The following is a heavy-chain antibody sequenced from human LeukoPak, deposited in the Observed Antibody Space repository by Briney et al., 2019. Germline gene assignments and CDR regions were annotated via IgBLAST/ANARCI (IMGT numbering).Heavy chain of an antibody. CDR3: ASPLNDIGGFDY. CDR2: IYYSGST. D-gene: IGHD3-10*01. V-gene: IGHV4-39*01. J-gene: IGHJ4*02. CDR1: GGSISSSSYY. Sequence: SGPTLVKPSETLSPTCTVSGGSISSSSYYWGWIRQPPGKGLEWIGSIYYSGSTYYNPPLKSRVTISVDTSKNQFSLKLSSVTAADTAVYYCASPLNDIGGFDYWGQGTLVTVSS.